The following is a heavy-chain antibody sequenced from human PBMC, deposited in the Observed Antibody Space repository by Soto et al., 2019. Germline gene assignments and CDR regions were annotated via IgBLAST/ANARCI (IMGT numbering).Heavy chain of an antibody. Sequence: SETLSLTCAVYGGSFSGYYWSWIRQPPGKGLEWIGEINHSGSTNYNPSLKSRVTISVDTSKNQFSMKLSSVTAEDKAVYYCARGSLVLKWLSSLEPAGYYYVMVVWGQGITFTGSS. CDR1: GGSFSGYY. D-gene: IGHD3-3*01. CDR2: INHSGST. J-gene: IGHJ6*02. V-gene: IGHV4-34*01. CDR3: ARGSLVLKWLSSLEPAGYYYVMVV.